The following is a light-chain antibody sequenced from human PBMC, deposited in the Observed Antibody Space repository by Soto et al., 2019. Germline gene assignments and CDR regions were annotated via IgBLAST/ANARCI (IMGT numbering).Light chain of an antibody. J-gene: IGKJ1*01. CDR2: DAS. CDR1: QSISSW. CDR3: QQYNSYSPWT. Sequence: DIQMTQSPSTLSASVGDRVTITCRASQSISSWLAWYQQKPGKAPKLLIYDASSLESGVPSRFSGRGSGTEFTLTISSLQPDDFATYYCQQYNSYSPWTVGQGTKVEIK. V-gene: IGKV1-5*01.